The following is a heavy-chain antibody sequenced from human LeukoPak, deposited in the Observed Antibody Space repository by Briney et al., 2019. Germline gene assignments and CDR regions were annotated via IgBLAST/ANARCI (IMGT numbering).Heavy chain of an antibody. Sequence: GGSLRLSCAASGFTVSSNYMSWVRQAPGKGLEWVSSISGSGGNTYYADSVKGRFTISRDNSKSTLYLQMSSLRAEDTAVYYCAEGSRGALNDYFDYWGQGTLVTVFS. D-gene: IGHD2-2*01. CDR3: AEGSRGALNDYFDY. V-gene: IGHV3-23*01. CDR2: ISGSGGNT. CDR1: GFTVSSNY. J-gene: IGHJ4*02.